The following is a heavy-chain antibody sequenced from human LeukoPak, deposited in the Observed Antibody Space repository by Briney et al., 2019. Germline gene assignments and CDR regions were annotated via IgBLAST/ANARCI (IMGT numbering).Heavy chain of an antibody. CDR3: ARDPVGGSTIFDY. D-gene: IGHD1-26*01. CDR2: TYYRSKWYY. Sequence: SQTLSLTCAISGDSVSSNSVTWNWIRQSPSRGLEWLVRTYYRSKWYYDYAVAVKSRISINPDTSKNQFSLQLSSVTPEDTAVYYCARDPVGGSTIFDYWGQGTLVTVSS. CDR1: GDSVSSNSVT. J-gene: IGHJ4*02. V-gene: IGHV6-1*01.